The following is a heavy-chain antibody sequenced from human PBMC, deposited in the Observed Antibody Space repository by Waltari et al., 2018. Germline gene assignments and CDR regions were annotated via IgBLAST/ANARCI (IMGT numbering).Heavy chain of an antibody. V-gene: IGHV4-34*01. CDR3: ARGLKNDTQGRFDY. D-gene: IGHD3-22*01. CDR2: INHSGST. J-gene: IGHJ4*02. Sequence: QVQLRQWGAGLLQPSENLSLTCAVYGGSVSGYYWSWIRQPPGEGLEWIGEINHSGSTNYNPSLKSRVTISVDTSKNQFSLKLSSVTAADTAVYYCARGLKNDTQGRFDYWGQGTLVTVSS. CDR1: GGSVSGYY.